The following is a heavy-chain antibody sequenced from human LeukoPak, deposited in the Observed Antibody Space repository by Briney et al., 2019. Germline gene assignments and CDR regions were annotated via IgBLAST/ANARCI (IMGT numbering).Heavy chain of an antibody. V-gene: IGHV4-61*02. CDR2: IYTSGST. CDR1: GGSLSSGSYY. D-gene: IGHD2-2*01. Sequence: SETLSLTCTVSGGSLSSGSYYWRWLRQPTGKGLEWIGRIYTSGSTNYNPSLKSRVTISVDTSKNQFSLKLSSVTAADTAVYYCAREGYCSSTSCYYYYYYMDVWGKGTTVTVSS. CDR3: AREGYCSSTSCYYYYYYMDV. J-gene: IGHJ6*03.